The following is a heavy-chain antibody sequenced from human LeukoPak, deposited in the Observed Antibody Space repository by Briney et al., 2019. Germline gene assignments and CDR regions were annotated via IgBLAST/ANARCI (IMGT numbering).Heavy chain of an antibody. CDR2: INAGNGNT. CDR3: ARRLLSMSGGAFDI. D-gene: IGHD2-21*02. Sequence: WASVTASCTASGYTFTSYAMHWVRQAPGQRLEWMGWINAGNGNTKYSQKFQGRVTITRDTSASTAYMELSSLRSEDTAVYYCARRLLSMSGGAFDIWGQGTMVTVSS. V-gene: IGHV1-3*01. J-gene: IGHJ3*02. CDR1: GYTFTSYA.